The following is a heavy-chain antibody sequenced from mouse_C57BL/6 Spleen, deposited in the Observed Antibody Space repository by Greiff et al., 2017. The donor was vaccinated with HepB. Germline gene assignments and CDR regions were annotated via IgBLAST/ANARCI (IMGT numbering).Heavy chain of an antibody. Sequence: QVQLQQSGAELVRPGASVKLSCKASGYTFTDYYINWVKQRPGQGLEWIARIYPGSGNTYYNEKFKGKATLTAEKSSSTAYMQLSSLTSEDSAVYFCARDYSNYLYWYFDVWGTGTTVTVSS. V-gene: IGHV1-76*01. J-gene: IGHJ1*03. CDR3: ARDYSNYLYWYFDV. CDR2: IYPGSGNT. CDR1: GYTFTDYY. D-gene: IGHD2-5*01.